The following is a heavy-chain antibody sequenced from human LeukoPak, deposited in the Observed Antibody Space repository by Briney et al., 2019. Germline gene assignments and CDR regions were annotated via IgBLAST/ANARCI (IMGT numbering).Heavy chain of an antibody. Sequence: GGSLRLSCAASGFTFSSYTMNWVRQAPGKGLQWVSTVSASSDIHYSDSVKGRFTISRDNAKNSLYLQMNSLRAEDTAVYYCASVHYAMDVWGQGTTVTVSS. J-gene: IGHJ6*02. CDR1: GFTFSSYT. CDR3: ASVHYAMDV. V-gene: IGHV3-21*01. CDR2: VSASSDI.